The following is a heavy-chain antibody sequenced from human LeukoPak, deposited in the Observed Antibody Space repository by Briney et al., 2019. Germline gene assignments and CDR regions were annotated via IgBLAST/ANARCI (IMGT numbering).Heavy chain of an antibody. CDR3: ARVHCSGGSCYSYFDY. D-gene: IGHD2-15*01. CDR2: IYYSGST. V-gene: IGHV4-61*01. Sequence: PSQTLSLTCTVSGGSISSGSYYWSWIRQPPGKGLEWIGYIYYSGSTNYNPSLKSRVTISVGTSKNQFSLKLSSVTAADTAVYYCARVHCSGGSCYSYFDYWGQGTLVTVSS. J-gene: IGHJ4*02. CDR1: GGSISSGSYY.